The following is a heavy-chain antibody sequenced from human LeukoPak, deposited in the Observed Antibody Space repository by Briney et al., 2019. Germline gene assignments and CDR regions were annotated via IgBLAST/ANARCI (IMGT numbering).Heavy chain of an antibody. Sequence: GGSLRLSCAASGFTFNNYWMHWVRQAPGKGLVWVSRINSDGSSISYADFVKGRLTISRDNAKNTLYVQMNSLRAEDTAVYYCARARGGYCSGYNCPAEIDYWGQGTLVTVSS. CDR3: ARARGGYCSGYNCPAEIDY. V-gene: IGHV3-74*01. D-gene: IGHD2-15*01. J-gene: IGHJ4*02. CDR1: GFTFNNYW. CDR2: INSDGSSI.